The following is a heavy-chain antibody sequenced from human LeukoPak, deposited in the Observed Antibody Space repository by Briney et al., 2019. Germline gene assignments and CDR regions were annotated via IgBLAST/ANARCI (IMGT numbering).Heavy chain of an antibody. J-gene: IGHJ3*02. V-gene: IGHV6-1*01. CDR2: TYYRSKWYN. CDR3: ARGGQGDGYSADEAFDI. Sequence: SQTLSLTCAISGDSVSSNSSWNWIRQSPSRGLEWLGRTYYRSKWYNDYVVFVKSRININPDTSKNQFSLQLNSVTPEDTAVYYRARGGQGDGYSADEAFDIWGQGTMVTVS. CDR1: GDSVSSNSS. D-gene: IGHD5-18*01.